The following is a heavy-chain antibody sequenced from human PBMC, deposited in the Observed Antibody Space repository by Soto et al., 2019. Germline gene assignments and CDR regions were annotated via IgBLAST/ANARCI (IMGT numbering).Heavy chain of an antibody. Sequence: PSETLSLTCTVSGASISSYSWTWIRQPPGKGLEWVGYILHSGSTYYNPSLKSRVIISVDRSKNQFFLKLMSVTAAETAIYYCASLISRDGYTSFDYWGQGALVTVSS. J-gene: IGHJ4*02. D-gene: IGHD5-12*01. CDR3: ASLISRDGYTSFDY. V-gene: IGHV4-30-2*01. CDR2: ILHSGST. CDR1: GASISSYS.